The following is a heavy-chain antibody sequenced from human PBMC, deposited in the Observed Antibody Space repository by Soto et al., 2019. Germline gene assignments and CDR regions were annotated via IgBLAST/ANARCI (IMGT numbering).Heavy chain of an antibody. V-gene: IGHV5-10-1*01. CDR3: ARLPRYYDFWSGDDY. D-gene: IGHD3-3*01. J-gene: IGHJ4*02. CDR2: IDPSDSYT. CDR1: GYSFTNYR. Sequence: GESLKVSCKGSGYSFTNYRISWVRQMPWKGLQWMGTIDPSDSYTNYRPSFQGHVTMSADKSISTAYLQWSSLQASDTAMYYCARLPRYYDFWSGDDYWGQGTLVTVST.